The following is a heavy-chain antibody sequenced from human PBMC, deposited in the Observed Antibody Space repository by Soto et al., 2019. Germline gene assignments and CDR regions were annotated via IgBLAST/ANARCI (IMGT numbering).Heavy chain of an antibody. J-gene: IGHJ6*01. CDR2: ISYDGSNK. CDR3: AKDDSSSWSMGYYYYYGMEV. Sequence: PVGSLRLSCAASGCTFSSYGMHCVRQSPGKWLEWVAVISYDGSNKYYADSVKGRFTISRDNSKNTLYLQMNSLRAEDTAVYYCAKDDSSSWSMGYYYYYGMEVWGQGTTVNVSS. D-gene: IGHD6-13*01. CDR1: GCTFSSYG. V-gene: IGHV3-30*18.